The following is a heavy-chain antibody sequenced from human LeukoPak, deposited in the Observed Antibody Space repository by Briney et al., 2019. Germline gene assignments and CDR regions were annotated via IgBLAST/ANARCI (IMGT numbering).Heavy chain of an antibody. CDR1: GYNFSSYW. Sequence: GESLKISCKASGYNFSSYWIGWVRQMPGKGLEWVGNIYPGDSDTRYSPSFQGQVTISDDKSISTAYLQWSSLKASDTAMYYCASHVALYDSSGFEAFDIWGQGTMVTVSS. J-gene: IGHJ3*02. V-gene: IGHV5-51*01. CDR3: ASHVALYDSSGFEAFDI. CDR2: IYPGDSDT. D-gene: IGHD3-22*01.